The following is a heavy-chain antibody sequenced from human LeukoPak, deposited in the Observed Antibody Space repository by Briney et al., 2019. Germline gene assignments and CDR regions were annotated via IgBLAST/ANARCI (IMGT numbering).Heavy chain of an antibody. CDR2: IIPILGIA. Sequence: ASVKVSCKAPGGTFSSYAISWVRQAPGQGLEWMGRIIPILGIANYAQKFQGRVTITADKSTSTAYMELSSLRSEDTAVYYCARDLGDTAMTLPPFDYWGQGTLVTVSS. V-gene: IGHV1-69*04. CDR3: ARDLGDTAMTLPPFDY. J-gene: IGHJ4*02. CDR1: GGTFSSYA. D-gene: IGHD5-18*01.